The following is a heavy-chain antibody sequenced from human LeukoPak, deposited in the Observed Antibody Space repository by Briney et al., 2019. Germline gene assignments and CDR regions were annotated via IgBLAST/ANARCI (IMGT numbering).Heavy chain of an antibody. CDR1: GYTINSLDL. CDR3: ARGGMTIFGVVIGRAFDY. V-gene: IGHV4-4*02. CDR2: MYLSGTT. J-gene: IGHJ4*02. D-gene: IGHD3-3*01. Sequence: SETLSLTCTVSGYTINSLDLWSWVRQPPGKALEWIGEMYLSGTTHSNPSGKSRVTISIDMSKNQFFLNLSSVTAADTAVYYCARGGMTIFGVVIGRAFDYWGQGTLVTVSS.